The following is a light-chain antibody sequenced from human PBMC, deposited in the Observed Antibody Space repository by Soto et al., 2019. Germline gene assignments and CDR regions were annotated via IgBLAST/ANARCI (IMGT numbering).Light chain of an antibody. J-gene: IGKJ2*01. CDR2: DTS. CDR3: QQRSSWPPMYT. Sequence: EIVLTQSPATLSLSPGERATLSCRASQCVSSYLAWFQQKPGQAPRLLIYDTSNRATGIPARFSGSGSGTDFTLTISSLEPEDFAVYYCQQRSSWPPMYTFGQGTRLDIK. CDR1: QCVSSY. V-gene: IGKV3-11*01.